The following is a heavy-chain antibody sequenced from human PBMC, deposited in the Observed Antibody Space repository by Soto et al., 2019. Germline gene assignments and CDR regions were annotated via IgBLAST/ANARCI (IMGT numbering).Heavy chain of an antibody. CDR1: GYTFTSFY. CDR3: ARGGSVAVVTDGFDH. J-gene: IGHJ4*02. D-gene: IGHD2-21*02. Sequence: QVQVVQSGAEVKKPGASVKVSCKASGYTFTSFYLHWVRQAPGQGLEWMGRINPSGGSTSYEQRFQGRVTVTRDTSTSTVYMELSSLRSDDTAVYYCARGGSVAVVTDGFDHWGQGTLVTVSS. CDR2: INPSGGST. V-gene: IGHV1-46*01.